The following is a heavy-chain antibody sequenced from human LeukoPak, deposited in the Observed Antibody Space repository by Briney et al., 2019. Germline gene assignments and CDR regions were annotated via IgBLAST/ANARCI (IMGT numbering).Heavy chain of an antibody. V-gene: IGHV3-30*04. Sequence: PGRSLRLSCAASGFTFSSYAIHWVRQAPGKGLEWVAVISYDGSNKYYADSVKGRFTMSRDNSKNTLYLQMNSLRGEDTAVYYCAKDSLRERIVGSTTRGVNDYWGQGTLVTVSS. D-gene: IGHD1-26*01. CDR1: GFTFSSYA. CDR3: AKDSLRERIVGSTTRGVNDY. CDR2: ISYDGSNK. J-gene: IGHJ4*02.